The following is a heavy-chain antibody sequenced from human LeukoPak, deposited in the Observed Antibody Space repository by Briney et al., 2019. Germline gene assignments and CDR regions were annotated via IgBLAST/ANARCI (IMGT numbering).Heavy chain of an antibody. CDR3: ATGYYEPFAT. Sequence: SETLSLTCSVSGASLRSYYWDGLRQSPGKGLEGIGFISDTGKTDSNPSLKSRVSISLDMSKKQFSLRLRSVTAADSAVYYCATGYYEPFATWGPGILVTVSS. D-gene: IGHD3-22*01. J-gene: IGHJ5*02. CDR2: ISDTGKT. V-gene: IGHV4-59*01. CDR1: GASLRSYY.